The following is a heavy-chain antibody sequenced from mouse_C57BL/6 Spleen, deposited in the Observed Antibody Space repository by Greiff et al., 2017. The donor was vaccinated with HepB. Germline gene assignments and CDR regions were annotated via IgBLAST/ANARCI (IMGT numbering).Heavy chain of an antibody. CDR3: ARIYDGYYGRFAY. CDR2: IDPSDSET. J-gene: IGHJ3*01. CDR1: GYTFTSYW. Sequence: VQLQQPGAELVRPGSSVKLSCKASGYTFTSYWMHWVKQRPIQGLEWIGNIDPSDSETHYNQKFKDKSTLTVDKSSSTAYMQLSSLTSEDSAVYYCARIYDGYYGRFAYWGQGTLVTVSA. D-gene: IGHD2-3*01. V-gene: IGHV1-52*01.